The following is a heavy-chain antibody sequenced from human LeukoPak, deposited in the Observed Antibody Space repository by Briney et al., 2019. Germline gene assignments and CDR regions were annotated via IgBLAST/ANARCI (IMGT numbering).Heavy chain of an antibody. D-gene: IGHD2-2*02. V-gene: IGHV1-69*05. Sequence: ASVKVSCKASGGTFSSYAISWVRQAPGQGLEWMGGIIPVFGTANYAQKFQGRVTITTDESTSTAYMELSSLRSEDTAVYYCARQSTGGYCSSTSCYTWFDPWGQGILVTVSS. CDR2: IIPVFGTA. CDR3: ARQSTGGYCSSTSCYTWFDP. J-gene: IGHJ5*02. CDR1: GGTFSSYA.